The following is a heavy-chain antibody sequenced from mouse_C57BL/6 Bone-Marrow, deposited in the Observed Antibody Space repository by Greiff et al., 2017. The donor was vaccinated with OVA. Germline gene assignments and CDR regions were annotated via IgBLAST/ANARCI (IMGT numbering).Heavy chain of an antibody. Sequence: EVQRVESGGGLVKPGGSLKLSCAASGFTFSDYGMHWVRQAPEKGLEWVAYISSGSSTIYYADTVKGRFTISRDNAKNTLFLQMTSLRSEETAMYYCAREDYYGSSPFAYWGQGTLVTVSA. J-gene: IGHJ3*01. D-gene: IGHD1-1*01. V-gene: IGHV5-17*01. CDR2: ISSGSSTI. CDR3: AREDYYGSSPFAY. CDR1: GFTFSDYG.